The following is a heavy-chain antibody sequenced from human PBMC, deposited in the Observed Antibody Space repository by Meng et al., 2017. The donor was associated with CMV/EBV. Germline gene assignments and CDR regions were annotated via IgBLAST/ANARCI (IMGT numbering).Heavy chain of an antibody. CDR2: INSDASST. D-gene: IGHD6-13*01. CDR1: GFTFSNYW. Sequence: GESLKISCAASGFTFSNYWMHWVRQAPGKGLVWVSHINSDASSTDYADSVKGRFTISRDNAKNTLYLQMNSLRAEDTAVYYCAGQNVAAAAGTVFDYWGQGTLVTVSS. V-gene: IGHV3-74*01. J-gene: IGHJ4*02. CDR3: AGQNVAAAAGTVFDY.